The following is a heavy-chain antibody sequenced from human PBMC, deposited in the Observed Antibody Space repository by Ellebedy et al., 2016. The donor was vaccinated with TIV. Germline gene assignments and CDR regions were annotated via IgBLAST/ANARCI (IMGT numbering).Heavy chain of an antibody. J-gene: IGHJ4*02. CDR1: GFPVSSNY. CDR3: ARVDLGLAFDY. Sequence: GGSLRLSCVDPGFPVSSNYMSWVRQAPGKGLEWVSIIYSAGPTYYADSVKGRFTISRDNSKNTLYLQMNSLRTEDTAVYYCARVDLGLAFDYWGRGTLVTVSS. V-gene: IGHV3-53*01. D-gene: IGHD3/OR15-3a*01. CDR2: IYSAGPT.